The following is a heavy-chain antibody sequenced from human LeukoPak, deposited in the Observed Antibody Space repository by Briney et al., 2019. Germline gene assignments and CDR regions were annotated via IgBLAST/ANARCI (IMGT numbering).Heavy chain of an antibody. V-gene: IGHV3-7*01. D-gene: IGHD2-8*01. CDR3: AREGGYCTNGVCGVDY. CDR2: IKQDGSEK. Sequence: GGSLRLSCAASGFTFPNYAMSWVRQAPGKGLEWVANIKQDGSEKYYVDSVKGRFTISRDNAKNSLYLQMNSLRAEDTAVYYCAREGGYCTNGVCGVDYCGQGTLVTVSS. J-gene: IGHJ4*02. CDR1: GFTFPNYA.